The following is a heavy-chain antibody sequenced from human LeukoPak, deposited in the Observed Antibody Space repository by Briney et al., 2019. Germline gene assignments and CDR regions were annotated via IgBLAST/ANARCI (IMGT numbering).Heavy chain of an antibody. CDR3: ARRAGAYSHPYDY. V-gene: IGHV3-53*01. CDR2: IYSDNT. D-gene: IGHD4/OR15-4a*01. CDR1: GFTVSTNS. Sequence: WGSLRLSCTVSGFTVSTNSMSWVRQAPGKGLEWVSFIYSDNTHYSDSVKGRFTISRDNSKNTLYLQMNSLRAEDTAVYYCARRAGAYSHPYDYWGQGTLVTVSS. J-gene: IGHJ4*02.